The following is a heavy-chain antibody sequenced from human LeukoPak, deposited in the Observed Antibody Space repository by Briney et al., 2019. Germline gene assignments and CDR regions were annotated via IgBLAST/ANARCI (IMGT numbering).Heavy chain of an antibody. J-gene: IGHJ4*02. D-gene: IGHD2-15*01. CDR2: ISISGSIT. CDR1: GFTSSIFE. V-gene: IGHV3-48*03. Sequence: GGSLRLSCIVSGFTSSIFEMNWVRQAPGKGLEWVSYISISGSITNYAASVKGRFTISRDNSKNTLYLQMNSLRAEDSALYFCARDRRYCGGGSCYFGYFFDYWGQGTLVTVSS. CDR3: ARDRRYCGGGSCYFGYFFDY.